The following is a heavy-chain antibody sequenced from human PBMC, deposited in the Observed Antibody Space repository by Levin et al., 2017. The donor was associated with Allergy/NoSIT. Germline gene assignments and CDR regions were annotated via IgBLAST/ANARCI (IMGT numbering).Heavy chain of an antibody. CDR3: ARLAPSTSLYYLDY. V-gene: IGHV5-51*01. D-gene: IGHD2-2*01. Sequence: GESLKISCKGSGYSFSIYWVAWVRQMPGKGLEWMGIIYPGDSDTRYSPSFQGQVTISADKSINTAYLQWSSLKASDTALFYCARLAPSTSLYYLDYWGQGTLVTVSS. J-gene: IGHJ4*02. CDR2: IYPGDSDT. CDR1: GYSFSIYW.